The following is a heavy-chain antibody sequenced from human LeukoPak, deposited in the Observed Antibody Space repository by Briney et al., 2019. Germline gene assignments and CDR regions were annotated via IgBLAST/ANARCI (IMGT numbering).Heavy chain of an antibody. V-gene: IGHV3-7*01. CDR1: GFTFSSYW. CDR2: IKQDGSEK. J-gene: IGHJ4*02. CDR3: ARLQWLRLTYFDY. Sequence: PGGSLGLSCAASGFTFSSYWMSWVRQAPGKGLEWVANIKQDGSEKYYVDSVKGRFTISRDNAKNSLYLQMNSLRAEDTAVYYCARLQWLRLTYFDYWGQGTLVTVSS. D-gene: IGHD5-12*01.